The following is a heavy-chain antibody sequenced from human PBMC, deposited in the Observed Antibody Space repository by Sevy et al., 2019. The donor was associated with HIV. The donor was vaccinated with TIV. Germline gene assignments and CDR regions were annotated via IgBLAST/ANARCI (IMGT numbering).Heavy chain of an antibody. Sequence: QSQTLSLTCAISGDSVSSNSAAWNWIRQSPSRGLEWLGRTYYRSKWYNDYAVSVKSRITINPDTSKNQFSLQLNSVTPEDTAVYYCARGGDGYNYYYYYGMDVWGQGTTVTVSS. J-gene: IGHJ6*02. CDR1: GDSVSSNSAA. CDR2: TYYRSKWYN. CDR3: ARGGDGYNYYYYYGMDV. D-gene: IGHD5-12*01. V-gene: IGHV6-1*01.